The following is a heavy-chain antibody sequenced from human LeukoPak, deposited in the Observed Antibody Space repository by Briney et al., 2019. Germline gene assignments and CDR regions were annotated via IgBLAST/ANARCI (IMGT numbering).Heavy chain of an antibody. J-gene: IGHJ4*02. CDR3: ARTDNLDY. D-gene: IGHD5-24*01. CDR2: INGDGSST. V-gene: IGHV3-74*01. CDR1: GFRFSSSW. Sequence: GRSLRLSCAASGFRFSSSWMHWVPQGPGKGLVWVSRINGDGSSTTYTDSVQGRFTISRDNAKNTLYLQMNSLRAEDTPVYYCARTDNLDYWGQGSLVTVSS.